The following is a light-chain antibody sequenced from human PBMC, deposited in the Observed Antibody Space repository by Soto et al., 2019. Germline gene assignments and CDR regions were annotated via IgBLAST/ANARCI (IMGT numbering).Light chain of an antibody. V-gene: IGKV3-20*01. Sequence: EIVLTQSPATLSLSPGERATLSCRASQSVSSNLAWYQQKPGQAPSLLIYGTSTRATGIPDRFSGSGSGTDFTLTISRLEPEDFAVYFCQQYSNSLPWTFGRGTKVDIK. CDR1: QSVSSN. CDR2: GTS. J-gene: IGKJ1*01. CDR3: QQYSNSLPWT.